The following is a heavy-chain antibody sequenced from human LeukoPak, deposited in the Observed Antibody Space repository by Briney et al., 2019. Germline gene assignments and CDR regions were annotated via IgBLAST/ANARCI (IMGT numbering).Heavy chain of an antibody. V-gene: IGHV3-48*03. CDR3: VRDAPGPNTGDY. D-gene: IGHD2-8*01. CDR1: GFTFSSYD. J-gene: IGHJ4*02. CDR2: ISERATRI. Sequence: GGSLRLSCEASGFTFSSYDMNWVRQAPGKGLEWVSYISERATRIEYADSVKGRFIMSRDDANNLLYLQMNSLRAEDTAVYFCVRDAPGPNTGDYWGQGTLVTVSS.